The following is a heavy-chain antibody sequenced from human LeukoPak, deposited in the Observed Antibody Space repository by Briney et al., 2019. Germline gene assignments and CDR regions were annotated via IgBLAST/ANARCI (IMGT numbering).Heavy chain of an antibody. CDR2: IYYSGST. V-gene: IGHV4-30-4*08. CDR1: GGSISSGDYY. J-gene: IGHJ6*03. Sequence: PSQTLSLTCTVSGGSISSGDYYWRWIRQPPGKGLEWIGYIYYSGSTYYNPSLKGRVTISVDTSKSQFSLKLSSVTAADTAVYYCARETAIVVVPAAITGGMDVWGKGTTVTVSS. D-gene: IGHD2-2*01. CDR3: ARETAIVVVPAAITGGMDV.